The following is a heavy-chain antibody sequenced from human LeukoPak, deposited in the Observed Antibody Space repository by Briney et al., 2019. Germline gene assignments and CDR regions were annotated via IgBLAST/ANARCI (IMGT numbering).Heavy chain of an antibody. CDR1: GGSISSGGYY. CDR3: VRGEVFDY. CDR2: IYHSGST. J-gene: IGHJ4*02. D-gene: IGHD3-16*01. V-gene: IGHV4-30-2*01. Sequence: SQTLSLTCTVSGGSISSGGYYWSWIRQPPGKGPEWIGYIYHSGSTYYNPSLKSRVTISVDRSKNQFSLKLSSVTAADTAVYYCVRGEVFDYWGQGTLVTVSS.